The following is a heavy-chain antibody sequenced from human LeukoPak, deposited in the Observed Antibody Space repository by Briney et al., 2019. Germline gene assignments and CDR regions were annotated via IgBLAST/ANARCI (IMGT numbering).Heavy chain of an antibody. CDR2: INQDGSEK. Sequence: PGGSLRLSCAVSGLTFRSYWMSWVRQAPGKGLEWVANINQDGSEKYFVDSVKGRFTISRDNAKNSLHLQMNTLRAEDTAVYYCARERDGRFFDYWGQGTLDTVSS. V-gene: IGHV3-7*01. CDR3: ARERDGRFFDY. CDR1: GLTFRSYW. D-gene: IGHD5-24*01. J-gene: IGHJ4*02.